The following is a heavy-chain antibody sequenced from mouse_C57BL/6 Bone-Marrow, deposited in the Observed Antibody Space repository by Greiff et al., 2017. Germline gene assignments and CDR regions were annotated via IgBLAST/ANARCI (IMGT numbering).Heavy chain of an antibody. V-gene: IGHV7-3*01. D-gene: IGHD1-1*01. Sequence: EVQLVESGGGLVQPGGSLSLSCAASGFTFTDYYMSWVRQPPGKALEWLGFIRNKANGYTTEYSASVKGRFTISRDNSQSILYLQMNALRAEDSATYYCARSYGSSYGLWFAYWGQGTLVTVSA. J-gene: IGHJ3*01. CDR1: GFTFTDYY. CDR3: ARSYGSSYGLWFAY. CDR2: IRNKANGYTT.